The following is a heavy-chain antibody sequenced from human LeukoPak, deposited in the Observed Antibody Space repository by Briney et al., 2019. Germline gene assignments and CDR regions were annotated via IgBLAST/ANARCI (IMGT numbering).Heavy chain of an antibody. V-gene: IGHV3-23*01. D-gene: IGHD1-14*01. CDR2: ISASADRT. Sequence: GGSLRLSCAASGFTFSTYAMTWVRQAPGKGLEWVSSISASADRTYYAASVKGRFTISRDNSKNTLDLQMNSLRAEDTAVFYCAKGGYKGDFFDYWGQGSLVTVSS. CDR1: GFTFSTYA. J-gene: IGHJ4*02. CDR3: AKGGYKGDFFDY.